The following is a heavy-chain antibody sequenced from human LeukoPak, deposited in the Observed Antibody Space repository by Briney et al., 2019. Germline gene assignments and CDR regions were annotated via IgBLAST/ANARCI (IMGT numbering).Heavy chain of an antibody. CDR3: ARDSPSSEINWFDP. J-gene: IGHJ5*02. D-gene: IGHD6-6*01. CDR2: MNPNSGNT. Sequence: ASVKVSCKASGYTFTSYDINWVRQATGQGLEWMGWMNPNSGNTGYAQKFQGRVTITRNTSISTAYMELRSLRSDDTAVYYCARDSPSSEINWFDPWGQGTLVTVSS. V-gene: IGHV1-8*03. CDR1: GYTFTSYD.